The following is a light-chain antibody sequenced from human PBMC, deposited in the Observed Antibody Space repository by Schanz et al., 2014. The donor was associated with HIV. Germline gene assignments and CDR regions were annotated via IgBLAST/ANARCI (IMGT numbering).Light chain of an antibody. CDR3: GSHTTTSTLV. J-gene: IGLJ2*01. CDR1: SSNIGAGYD. V-gene: IGLV1-40*01. Sequence: QSVLTQPPSVSGAPGQRVTISCTGSSSNIGAGYDVHWYHQLPGTAPKLLIYGNSNRPSGVSSRFSGSKSGNTASLTISGLRAEDEADYYCGSHTTTSTLVFGGGTKVTVL. CDR2: GNS.